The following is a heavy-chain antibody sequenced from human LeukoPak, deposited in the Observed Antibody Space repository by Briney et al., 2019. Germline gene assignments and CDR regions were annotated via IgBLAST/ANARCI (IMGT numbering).Heavy chain of an antibody. V-gene: IGHV3-7*01. Sequence: PGGSLRLSCAASGFTFSSYWMSWVRQAPGKGLEWGANIKQDGSEKYYVDSVKGRFTISRDNAKNSLYLQMNSLRAEDTAVYYCARDPSGWHVLYYFDYWGQGTLVTVSS. CDR2: IKQDGSEK. D-gene: IGHD6-19*01. CDR1: GFTFSSYW. J-gene: IGHJ4*02. CDR3: ARDPSGWHVLYYFDY.